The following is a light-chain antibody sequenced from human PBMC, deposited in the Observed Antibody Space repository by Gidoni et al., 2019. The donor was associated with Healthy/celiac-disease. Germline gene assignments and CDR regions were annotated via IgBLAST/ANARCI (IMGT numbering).Light chain of an antibody. V-gene: IGKV3-15*01. Sequence: EIVMTQSPATLSVSPGERATRSCRASQSVSSNLAWYQQKPGQAPRLLIYGASTRATGIPAMFSGSGSGTEFTLTISSLQSEDCAVYYCQQYNNWPTWTFGQGTKVEIK. CDR2: GAS. CDR3: QQYNNWPTWT. CDR1: QSVSSN. J-gene: IGKJ1*01.